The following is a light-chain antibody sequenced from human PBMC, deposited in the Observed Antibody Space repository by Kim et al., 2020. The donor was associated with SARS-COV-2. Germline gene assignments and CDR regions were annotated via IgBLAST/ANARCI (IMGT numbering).Light chain of an antibody. CDR2: TAS. CDR3: QQYNNWPPLT. J-gene: IGKJ4*01. Sequence: EIVMTQSPATLSVSPGERATLSCRASQSVSSNLAWYQQKPGQAPRLLIYTASTRATGIPARFSGSGSGTEFTLTISSLHSEDFAVYYCQQYNNWPPLTFGGGTKVDIK. V-gene: IGKV3-15*01. CDR1: QSVSSN.